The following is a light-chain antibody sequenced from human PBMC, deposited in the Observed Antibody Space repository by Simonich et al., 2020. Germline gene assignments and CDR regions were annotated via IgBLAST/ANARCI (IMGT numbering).Light chain of an antibody. CDR2: EVS. CDR1: QSLLHSDGKTY. V-gene: IGKV2D-29*02. J-gene: IGKJ3*01. CDR3: MQSIQLPLFT. Sequence: DIVMTQTPLSLSVTPGQPASISCKSSQSLLHSDGKTYFYWYLQKPGQSPQLLIYEVSNRLSGGPDRFSGSGSGTDFTLKISRVEAEDVGVYYCMQSIQLPLFTFGPGTKVDIK.